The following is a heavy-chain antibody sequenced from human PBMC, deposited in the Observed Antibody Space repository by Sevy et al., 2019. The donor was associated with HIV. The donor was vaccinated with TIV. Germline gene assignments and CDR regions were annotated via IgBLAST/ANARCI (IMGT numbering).Heavy chain of an antibody. J-gene: IGHJ5*02. CDR3: ARDLVLMVYGNYRWFDP. CDR1: GYTFTSYG. CDR2: ISAYNGNT. V-gene: IGHV1-18*04. Sequence: ASVKVSCKASGYTFTSYGISWVRQAPGQGLEWMGWISAYNGNTNYAQKLQGRVTMTTDTSTSTAYMELRSLGSDDTAVYYCARDLVLMVYGNYRWFDPWGQGTLVTVSS. D-gene: IGHD2-8*01.